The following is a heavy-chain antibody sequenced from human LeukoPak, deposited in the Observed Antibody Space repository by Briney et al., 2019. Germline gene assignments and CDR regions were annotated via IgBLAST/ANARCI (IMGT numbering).Heavy chain of an antibody. D-gene: IGHD5-12*01. J-gene: IGHJ4*02. Sequence: SETLSLTCTVSGGSISSGDYYWTWIRQPPGKGLEWIGYIYYSGSTYYNPSLKSRVTISVDTSKNQFSLKLSSVTAADTAVYYCATGLGSGYDSVDYWGQGTLVTVSS. CDR3: ATGLGSGYDSVDY. CDR2: IYYSGST. CDR1: GGSISSGDYY. V-gene: IGHV4-31*03.